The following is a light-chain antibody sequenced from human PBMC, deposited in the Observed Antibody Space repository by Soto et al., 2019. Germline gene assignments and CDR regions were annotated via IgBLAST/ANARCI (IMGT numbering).Light chain of an antibody. CDR3: CSYAGSSTFPYV. V-gene: IGLV2-23*02. Sequence: QSALTQPASVSWSPGQSITISCTGTSSDVGSYNLVSWYQQHPGKAPKLMIYEVSKRPSGVSNRSSGSKSGNTASLTISGLQAEDEADYYSCSYAGSSTFPYVFGNGTKVTVL. J-gene: IGLJ1*01. CDR2: EVS. CDR1: SSDVGSYNL.